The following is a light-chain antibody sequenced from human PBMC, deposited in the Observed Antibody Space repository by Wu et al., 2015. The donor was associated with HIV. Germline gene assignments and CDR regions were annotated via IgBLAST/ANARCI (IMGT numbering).Light chain of an antibody. J-gene: IGKJ1*01. CDR3: QQYHNWWT. V-gene: IGKV3D-15*01. Sequence: EIVMTQSPVTLSVSPGERATLSCRASQSINNNLAWYQQKFGQAPRLLIYGASTRAPGISARFSGSGSGTEFTLTISSLQSEDSAVYYCQQYHNWWTFGQGTKVEIK. CDR2: GAS. CDR1: QSINNN.